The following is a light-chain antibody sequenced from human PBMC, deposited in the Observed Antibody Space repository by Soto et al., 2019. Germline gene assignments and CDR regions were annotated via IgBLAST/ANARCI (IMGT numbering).Light chain of an antibody. J-gene: IGLJ2*01. CDR3: SSYTRISTRMG. CDR1: SSDVGGYNY. CDR2: DVS. Sequence: QSALTQPASVSGSPGQSITISCTGTSSDVGGYNYVSWYQQHPGKAPKLMIYDVSNRPSGVSNRFSGSKSGNTASLTIPGLHAEDEADYYCSSYTRISTRMGFGGGTKLTVL. V-gene: IGLV2-14*01.